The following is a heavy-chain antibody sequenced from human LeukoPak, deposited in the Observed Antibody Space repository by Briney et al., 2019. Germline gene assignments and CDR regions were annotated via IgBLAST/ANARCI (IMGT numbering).Heavy chain of an antibody. Sequence: ASVKVSGKASGYTFTSYAMHWVRQAPGQRLEWMGWINAGNGNTKYSQKFQGRVTITRDTSASTAYMELSSLRSEDTAVYYCARDRSGLWFGELMTGSFFDYWGQGTLVTVSS. CDR1: GYTFTSYA. D-gene: IGHD3-10*01. V-gene: IGHV1-3*01. J-gene: IGHJ4*02. CDR2: INAGNGNT. CDR3: ARDRSGLWFGELMTGSFFDY.